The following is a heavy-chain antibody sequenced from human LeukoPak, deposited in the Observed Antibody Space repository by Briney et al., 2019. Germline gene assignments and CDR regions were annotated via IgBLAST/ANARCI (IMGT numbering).Heavy chain of an antibody. D-gene: IGHD2-15*01. CDR1: GGSFSGYY. V-gene: IGHV4-34*01. Sequence: SETLSLTCAVYGGSFSGYYWSWIRQPPGKGLEWIGEINHSGSTNYNPSLKSRVTISVDTSKNQFSLKPSSVTAADTAVHYCARVYCSGGSCYSFYFRYYGMDVWGQGTTVTVSS. J-gene: IGHJ6*02. CDR3: ARVYCSGGSCYSFYFRYYGMDV. CDR2: INHSGST.